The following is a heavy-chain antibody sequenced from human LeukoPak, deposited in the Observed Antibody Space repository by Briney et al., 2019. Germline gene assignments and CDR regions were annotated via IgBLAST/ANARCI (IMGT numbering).Heavy chain of an antibody. J-gene: IGHJ3*02. Sequence: GGSLRLSCAASGFTFSSYWMSWVRRAPGKGLEWVANIKQDGSEKYYVDSVKGRFTISRDNAKNSLYLQMNSLRAEDTAVYYCGKVVTTWAFDIWGQGTMVTVSS. CDR1: GFTFSSYW. CDR2: IKQDGSEK. D-gene: IGHD4-17*01. V-gene: IGHV3-7*03. CDR3: GKVVTTWAFDI.